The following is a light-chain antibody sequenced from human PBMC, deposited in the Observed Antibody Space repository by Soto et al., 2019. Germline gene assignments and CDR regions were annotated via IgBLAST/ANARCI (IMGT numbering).Light chain of an antibody. CDR2: GAS. CDR3: PTYNTWWT. Sequence: EVVMTQSPATLSVSPGERATLSCRASQSVSNNLAWYQQKPGQAPRLLIYGASTRATGIPARFSGSGSGTAFTHTTTSLTAEVFTVYYCPTYNTWWTFGQGTKVEIK. V-gene: IGKV3-15*01. CDR1: QSVSNN. J-gene: IGKJ1*01.